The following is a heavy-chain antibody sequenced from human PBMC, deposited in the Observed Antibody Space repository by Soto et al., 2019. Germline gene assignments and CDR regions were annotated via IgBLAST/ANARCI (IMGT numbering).Heavy chain of an antibody. V-gene: IGHV4-34*01. D-gene: IGHD1-26*01. Sequence: PSETMSHPCVVDGEYVSGDYCSCIRKPPGKGLEWIGEINHSGSTNYNPSLKSRVTISVDTSKNQFSLKLSSVTAADTAVYYCASLFRRRGSFSEYYYYYGMDVWVQGTTVTVSS. CDR1: GEYVSGDY. CDR2: INHSGST. J-gene: IGHJ6*02. CDR3: ASLFRRRGSFSEYYYYYGMDV.